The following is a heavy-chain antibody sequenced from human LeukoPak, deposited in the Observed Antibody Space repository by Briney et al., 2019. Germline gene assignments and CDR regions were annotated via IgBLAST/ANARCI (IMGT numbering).Heavy chain of an antibody. D-gene: IGHD2-21*02. Sequence: ASVKVSCKASGGTFSSYAISWMRQAPGKGLEWMGGFDPEDGETIYAQKFQGRVIMTEDTSTDTAYMELSSLRSEDTAVYFCALRKYCGGDCYHFDLWGQGTLVTVSS. CDR1: GGTFSSYA. J-gene: IGHJ4*02. V-gene: IGHV1-24*01. CDR3: ALRKYCGGDCYHFDL. CDR2: FDPEDGET.